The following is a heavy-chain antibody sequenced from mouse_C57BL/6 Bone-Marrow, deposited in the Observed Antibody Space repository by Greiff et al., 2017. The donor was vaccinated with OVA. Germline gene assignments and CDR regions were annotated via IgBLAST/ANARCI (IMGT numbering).Heavy chain of an antibody. CDR1: GYTFTSYW. CDR3: ARSGAY. J-gene: IGHJ2*01. D-gene: IGHD3-1*01. CDR2: IDPSDSYT. V-gene: IGHV1-50*01. Sequence: VQLQQPGAELVKPGASVKLSCKASGYTFTSYWMQWVKQRPGQGLEWIGEIDPSDSYTNYNQKFKGKATLTVDTSSSTAYMQLSSLTSEDSAVYYCARSGAYWGQGTTLTVSP.